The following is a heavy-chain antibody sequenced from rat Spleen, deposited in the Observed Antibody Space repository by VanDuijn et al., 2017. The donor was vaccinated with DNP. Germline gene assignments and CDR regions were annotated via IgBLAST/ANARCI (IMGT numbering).Heavy chain of an antibody. V-gene: IGHV5-29*01. CDR2: ISYDGGST. CDR3: ARRNYGNSLNWFTY. J-gene: IGHJ3*01. Sequence: EVQLKESGPGLVQPSQTLSLTCTVSGFSLTSYGVSWVRQAPTKGLEWVAYISYDGGSTYYGDSVKGRFTISRDNAKSTLYLQMDSLSSEDTATYYCARRNYGNSLNWFTYWGQGTLVTVSS. D-gene: IGHD1-11*01. CDR1: GFSLTSYG.